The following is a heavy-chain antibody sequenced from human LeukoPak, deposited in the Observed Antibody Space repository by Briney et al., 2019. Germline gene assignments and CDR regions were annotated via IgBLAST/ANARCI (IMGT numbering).Heavy chain of an antibody. J-gene: IGHJ4*02. CDR3: ATSGSDYYGSGSPFDY. CDR1: GGSISSYY. V-gene: IGHV4-59*08. CDR2: IYYSGST. Sequence: PSETLSLTCTVSGGSISSYYWSWIRQPPGEGLEWIGYIYYSGSTNYNPSLKSRVTISVDTSKNQFSLKLSSVTAADTAVYYCATSGSDYYGSGSPFDYWGQGTLVTVSS. D-gene: IGHD3-10*01.